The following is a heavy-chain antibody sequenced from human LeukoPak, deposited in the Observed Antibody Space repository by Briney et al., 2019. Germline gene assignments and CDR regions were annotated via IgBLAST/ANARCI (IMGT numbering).Heavy chain of an antibody. CDR1: GFTFSTYP. V-gene: IGHV3-21*01. Sequence: GGSLRLSCAASGFTFSTYPMNWVRQAPGKGLEWVSSVSGSSSYIYYADSVKGRFTISRHNAKNSLCLQMNSLRAEDTAVYYCARATWESTGYYYDYWGQGTLVTVSS. J-gene: IGHJ4*02. D-gene: IGHD3-22*01. CDR2: VSGSSSYI. CDR3: ARATWESTGYYYDY.